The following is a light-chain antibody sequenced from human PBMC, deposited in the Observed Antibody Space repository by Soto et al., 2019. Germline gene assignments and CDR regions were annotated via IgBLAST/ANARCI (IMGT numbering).Light chain of an antibody. V-gene: IGLV2-23*02. CDR3: CSYAAGSTLV. Sequence: QSALTQPASVSGSPGQSITISCTGTSSVVVSYKFVSWYQPHPGKAPKLMIYEVDKRPSGVSNRFSGSMSGNTASLTIPGLQAEDEADCHCCSYAAGSTLVFGGGTKVTVL. J-gene: IGLJ2*01. CDR1: SSVVVSYKF. CDR2: EVD.